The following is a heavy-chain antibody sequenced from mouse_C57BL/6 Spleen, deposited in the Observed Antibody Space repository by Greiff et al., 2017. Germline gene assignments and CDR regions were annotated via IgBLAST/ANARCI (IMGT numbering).Heavy chain of an antibody. CDR2: IDPSDSET. Sequence: QVQLQQPGAELVRPGSSVKLSCKASGYTFTSYWMHWVKQRPIQGLEWIGNIDPSDSETHYNQKFKDKATLTVDKSSSTAYMQLSSLTSEESAVYYCARSGYYGSSYSFDVWGTGTTVTVSS. J-gene: IGHJ1*03. CDR3: ARSGYYGSSYSFDV. CDR1: GYTFTSYW. D-gene: IGHD1-1*01. V-gene: IGHV1-52*01.